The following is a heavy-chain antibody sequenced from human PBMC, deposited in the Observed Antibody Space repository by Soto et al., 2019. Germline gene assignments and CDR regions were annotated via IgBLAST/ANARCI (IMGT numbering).Heavy chain of an antibody. Sequence: PGGSLRLSCAASGFTFSSYSMNWVRRAPGKGLEWVSSISSSSSYIYYADSVKGRFTISRDNAKNSLYLQMNSLRAEDTAVYYCASRANSIPYDFWSGPADRDDAFDIWGQGTMVTVSS. J-gene: IGHJ3*02. CDR3: ASRANSIPYDFWSGPADRDDAFDI. V-gene: IGHV3-21*04. CDR1: GFTFSSYS. CDR2: ISSSSSYI. D-gene: IGHD3-3*01.